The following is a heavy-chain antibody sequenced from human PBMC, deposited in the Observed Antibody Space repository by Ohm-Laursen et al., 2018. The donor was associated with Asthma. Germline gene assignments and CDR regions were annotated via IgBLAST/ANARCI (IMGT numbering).Heavy chain of an antibody. CDR3: VREDNWGLDL. Sequence: SLRLSCAASGYSFSLYSIHWIRQAPGKGLEWVASISTASTFIYYADSVRGRFTTSRDNAKNTLYLQMNSLRAEDMALYYCVREDNWGLDLWGQGTVVTVSS. D-gene: IGHD7-27*01. CDR2: ISTASTFI. J-gene: IGHJ3*01. V-gene: IGHV3-21*06. CDR1: GYSFSLYS.